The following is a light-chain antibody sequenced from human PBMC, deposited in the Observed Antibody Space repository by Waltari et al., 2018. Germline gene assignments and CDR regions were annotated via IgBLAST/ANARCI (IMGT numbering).Light chain of an antibody. V-gene: IGKV3-20*01. CDR3: QQYGPSYT. J-gene: IGKJ2*01. Sequence: EIVLTQSPGTLSLSPGERATLSCRASQPVSSSYLAWYQQIPGRAPRLLFYDASNRATGIPDRFIAGGSGTDFTLTITRLEPEDVAVYYCQQYGPSYTFGQGTKLEI. CDR2: DAS. CDR1: QPVSSSY.